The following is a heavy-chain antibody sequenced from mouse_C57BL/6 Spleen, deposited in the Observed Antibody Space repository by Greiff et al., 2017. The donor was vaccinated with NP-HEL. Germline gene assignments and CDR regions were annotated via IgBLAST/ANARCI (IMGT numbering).Heavy chain of an antibody. CDR2: ISYDGSN. CDR3: AIDWSNYAGCYAMDY. CDR1: GYSITSGYY. V-gene: IGHV3-6*01. Sequence: EVQLQESGPGLVKPSQSLSLTCSVTGYSITSGYYWNWIRQFPGNKLEWMGYISYDGSNNYNPSLKNRISITRDTSKNQLFLKLNSVTTEDTATYDCAIDWSNYAGCYAMDYWGQGTSVPVSS. D-gene: IGHD2-1*01. J-gene: IGHJ4*01.